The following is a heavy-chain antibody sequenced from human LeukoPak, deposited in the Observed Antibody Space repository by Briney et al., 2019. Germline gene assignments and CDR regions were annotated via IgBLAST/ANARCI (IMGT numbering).Heavy chain of an antibody. Sequence: PGGSLRLSCAASGFTFSTYWTHWVRQAPGKGPVWVSRIDSDGTSTIYADSVKGRFTISRDNVENTLFLQMNSLRAEDTAVYYCARDPSSGSQPPHFDNWGQGTLVSVSS. CDR1: GFTFSTYW. CDR2: IDSDGTST. J-gene: IGHJ4*02. CDR3: ARDPSSGSQPPHFDN. D-gene: IGHD3-10*01. V-gene: IGHV3-74*01.